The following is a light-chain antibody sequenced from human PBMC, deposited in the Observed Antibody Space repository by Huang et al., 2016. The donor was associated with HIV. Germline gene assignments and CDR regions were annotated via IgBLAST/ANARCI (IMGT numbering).Light chain of an antibody. J-gene: IGKJ5*01. CDR1: QSVSSY. Sequence: EIVLTQSPATLSLSPGERATLSCRASQSVSSYLAWYQQKPGQAPRLFIYDASYRATGIPVRFSGSGSGTDFTLTISSLEPEDFAVYYCQQRTDWPAFGQGTRLEIK. CDR3: QQRTDWPA. V-gene: IGKV3-11*01. CDR2: DAS.